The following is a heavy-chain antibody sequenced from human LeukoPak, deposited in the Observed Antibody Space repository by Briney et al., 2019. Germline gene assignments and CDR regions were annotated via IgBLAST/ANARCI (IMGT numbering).Heavy chain of an antibody. CDR3: ARDHGDYAFDY. CDR2: INPNSGGT. CDR1: GYPFTGYY. J-gene: IGHJ4*02. D-gene: IGHD4-17*01. Sequence: ASVKVSCKASGYPFTGYYMHWVRQAPGQGLEWKGWINPNSGGTNYAQKFQGRVTMTRDTSISTAYMELSRLRSDDTAVYYCARDHGDYAFDYWGQGTLVTVSS. V-gene: IGHV1-2*02.